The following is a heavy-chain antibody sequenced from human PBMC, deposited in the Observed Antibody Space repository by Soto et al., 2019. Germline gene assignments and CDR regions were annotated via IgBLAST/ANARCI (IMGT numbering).Heavy chain of an antibody. D-gene: IGHD6-19*01. CDR1: GGSISSYY. CDR3: ARDSTGWLFDY. Sequence: SETLSLTCTVSGGSISSYYWSWIRQPPGKGLEWIGYIYYSGRTNYNPSLKSRVTISVDTPKNQFSLKLSSVTAADTAVYYCARDSTGWLFDYWGQGTLVTVSS. V-gene: IGHV4-59*01. CDR2: IYYSGRT. J-gene: IGHJ4*02.